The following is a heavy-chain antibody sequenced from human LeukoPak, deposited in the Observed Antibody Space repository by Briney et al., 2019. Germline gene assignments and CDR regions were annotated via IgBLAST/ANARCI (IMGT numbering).Heavy chain of an antibody. V-gene: IGHV5-51*01. Sequence: GESLKISCKGSGYSFTSYWIGWVRQMPGKGLEWMGIIYPGDSDTRYSPSFQGQVTISADKSISTAYLQWSSLKASDTAMYYCARHGSPLLGCGDQPGVFPPGGQGPLVPVS. CDR1: GYSFTSYW. D-gene: IGHD1-26*01. CDR2: IYPGDSDT. CDR3: ARHGSPLLGCGDQPGVFPP. J-gene: IGHJ5*02.